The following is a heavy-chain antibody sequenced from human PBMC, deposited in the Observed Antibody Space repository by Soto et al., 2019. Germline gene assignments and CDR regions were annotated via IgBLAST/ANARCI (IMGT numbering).Heavy chain of an antibody. Sequence: PGGSLRLSXAASGFPFSRYDMHWVRQAPGKGLEWVAVLWFDGSNEYYADSVQGRFTISRDNSKNTLYLQMDSLRAEDTAVYYCAKVLYASESFDSEEAPYGMDVWGQGTTVTVSS. CDR1: GFPFSRYD. J-gene: IGHJ6*02. V-gene: IGHV3-33*06. D-gene: IGHD3-10*01. CDR2: LWFDGSNE. CDR3: AKVLYASESFDSEEAPYGMDV.